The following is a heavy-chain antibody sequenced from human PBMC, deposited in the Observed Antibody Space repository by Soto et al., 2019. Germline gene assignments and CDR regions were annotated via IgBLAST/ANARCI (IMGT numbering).Heavy chain of an antibody. J-gene: IGHJ4*02. CDR3: AKDGIQLWPRYYFDF. D-gene: IGHD5-18*01. V-gene: IGHV1-46*01. CDR1: GYSFTNYS. CDR2: INPTSGST. Sequence: HVQLVQSEAEVKKPGASVQVSCKASGYSFTNYSMHWVRQVPGQGPEWMGKINPTSGSTSYAQKFKDKVTMTRDVSSNTLYIQLSSLPSEDTAVYYCAKDGIQLWPRYYFDFWGQGTLVIVSS.